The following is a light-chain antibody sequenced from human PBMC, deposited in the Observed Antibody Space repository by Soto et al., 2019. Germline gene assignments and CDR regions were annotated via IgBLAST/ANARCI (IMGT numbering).Light chain of an antibody. CDR2: GAS. V-gene: IGKV3D-15*01. CDR3: QQYNNWPPVT. CDR1: QSVSSN. Sequence: IVLTQSPATLSVSPGERATLSWRASQSVSSNLAWYQQKPGQAPRLLLYGASTRATGIPARFSGSGSGTELTLTISSLQYEDFAVYYCQQYNNWPPVTFGPGTKVDIK. J-gene: IGKJ3*01.